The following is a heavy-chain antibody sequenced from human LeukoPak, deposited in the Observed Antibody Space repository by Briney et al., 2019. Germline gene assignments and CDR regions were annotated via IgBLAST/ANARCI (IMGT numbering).Heavy chain of an antibody. CDR2: IKQDGSEK. CDR1: GFTVSSNY. V-gene: IGHV3-7*01. D-gene: IGHD6-19*01. Sequence: GGSLRLSCAASGFTVSSNYMSWFRQAPGKGLEWVANIKQDGSEKYYVDSVKGRSTISRENAKNSLYLQMNNLRVDDTAVYFCASGSGWVFENWGQGTLVTVSA. J-gene: IGHJ4*02. CDR3: ASGSGWVFEN.